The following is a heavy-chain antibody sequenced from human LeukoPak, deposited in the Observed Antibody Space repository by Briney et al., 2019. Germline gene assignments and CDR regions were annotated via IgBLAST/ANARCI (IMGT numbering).Heavy chain of an antibody. Sequence: GGSLRLSCAASGFTFSSYDMHWVRQATGKGLEWVSAIGTAGDTYYPGSVKGRFTISRENAKSSLYLQMNSLRAGDTAVYYCARGYGDYGGAFDIWGQGTMVTVSS. CDR2: IGTAGDT. D-gene: IGHD4-17*01. CDR3: ARGYGDYGGAFDI. CDR1: GFTFSSYD. V-gene: IGHV3-13*04. J-gene: IGHJ3*02.